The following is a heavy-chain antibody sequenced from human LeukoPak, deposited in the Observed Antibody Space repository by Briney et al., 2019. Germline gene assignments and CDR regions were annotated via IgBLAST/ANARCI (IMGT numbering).Heavy chain of an antibody. D-gene: IGHD3-10*01. V-gene: IGHV3-7*01. CDR2: IKQDGSAK. J-gene: IGHJ4*02. Sequence: QAGGSLRLSCAASGFTLSTYWMSWFRQAPGKGPEWVANIKQDGSAKYYVDSVKGRFTISRDNAKTSLYLQMNSLRDEDTAMYYCARDYPGQGIDYWGQGTLVTVSS. CDR1: GFTLSTYW. CDR3: ARDYPGQGIDY.